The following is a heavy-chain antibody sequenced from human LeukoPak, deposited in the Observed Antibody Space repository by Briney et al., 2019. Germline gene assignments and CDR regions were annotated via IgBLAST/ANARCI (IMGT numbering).Heavy chain of an antibody. CDR3: ARGRAYSSGWYRSYWFDP. CDR1: GGSISSYY. D-gene: IGHD6-19*01. Sequence: SETLSLTCTVSGGSISSYYWSWIRQPPGKGLEWIGYIYYSGSTNYHPSLKSRVTISVDTSKNQFSLKLSSVTAADTAVYYCARGRAYSSGWYRSYWFDPWGQGTLVTVSS. V-gene: IGHV4-59*01. CDR2: IYYSGST. J-gene: IGHJ5*02.